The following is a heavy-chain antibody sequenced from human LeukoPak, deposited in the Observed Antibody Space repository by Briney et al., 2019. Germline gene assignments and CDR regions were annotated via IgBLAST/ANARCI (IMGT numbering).Heavy chain of an antibody. Sequence: SQTLSLTCAISGDSVSNNSATWNRIRQSPSRGLEWLGRTNYRSKWNTDYAVSVKSRTTINPDTSKNQFSLHLNSVTPEDAAVYYCAREGRHAFDIWGQGTMVTVSS. CDR2: TNYRSKWNT. J-gene: IGHJ3*02. D-gene: IGHD2-15*01. V-gene: IGHV6-1*01. CDR1: GDSVSNNSAT. CDR3: AREGRHAFDI.